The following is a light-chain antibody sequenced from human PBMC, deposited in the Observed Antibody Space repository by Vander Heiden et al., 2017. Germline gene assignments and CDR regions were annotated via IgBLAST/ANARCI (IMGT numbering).Light chain of an antibody. CDR3: SSYADNSNYV. V-gene: IGLV2-8*01. Sequence: SALTQPPPASGSPGQSVTISCTGSSSDVGAYNYVAWFQQYPGKAPKLMIYEVTKRPSGVPDRFSGSKSGNTASLTVSGLQAEDEADYFCSSYADNSNYVFGTGTKVTVL. CDR2: EVT. J-gene: IGLJ1*01. CDR1: SSDVGAYNY.